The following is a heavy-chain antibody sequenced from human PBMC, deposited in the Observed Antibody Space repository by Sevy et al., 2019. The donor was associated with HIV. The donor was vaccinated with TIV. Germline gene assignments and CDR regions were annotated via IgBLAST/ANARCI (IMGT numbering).Heavy chain of an antibody. CDR2: ISSGSTYV. Sequence: GGSLRLSCAASGFTFSSYSMNWVRQAPGKGLEWVSSISSGSTYVYYVDSVKGRFTISRDNAKNLLYLKMNSLRAEDTAVYYCASDRGVGTSSYGMDVWGQGTTVTVSS. J-gene: IGHJ6*02. CDR3: ASDRGVGTSSYGMDV. D-gene: IGHD1-26*01. CDR1: GFTFSSYS. V-gene: IGHV3-21*01.